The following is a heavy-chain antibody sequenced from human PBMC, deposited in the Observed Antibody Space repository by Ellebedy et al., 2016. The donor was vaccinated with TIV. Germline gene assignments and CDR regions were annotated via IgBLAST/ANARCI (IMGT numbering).Heavy chain of an antibody. V-gene: IGHV3-30*02. CDR2: IRYDGSDK. D-gene: IGHD3-10*01. CDR1: GFTFHSYG. CDR3: AKVLFAFGEFESPFDP. Sequence: GESLKISCAASGFTFHSYGMHWVRQAPGKGLEWVTFIRYDGSDKYYADSVKGRFTVSRDSSKNTLTLQMNSLGLEDTAVYYCAKVLFAFGEFESPFDPWGQGTLVIVSS. J-gene: IGHJ5*02.